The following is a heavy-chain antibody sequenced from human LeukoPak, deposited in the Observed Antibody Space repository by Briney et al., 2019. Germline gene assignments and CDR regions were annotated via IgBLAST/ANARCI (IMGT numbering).Heavy chain of an antibody. Sequence: ASVKVSCKASGYTFTSYGISWVRQAPGQGLEWMGWISAYNGNTDYAQKLQGRVTMTTDTSTSTAYMELRSLRSDDTAVYYCARVAYYYGSGSYLYYYGMDVWGQGTTVTVSS. D-gene: IGHD3-10*01. CDR1: GYTFTSYG. J-gene: IGHJ6*02. V-gene: IGHV1-18*01. CDR2: ISAYNGNT. CDR3: ARVAYYYGSGSYLYYYGMDV.